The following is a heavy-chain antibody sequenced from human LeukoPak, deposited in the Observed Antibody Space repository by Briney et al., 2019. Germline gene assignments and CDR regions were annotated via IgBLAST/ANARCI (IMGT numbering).Heavy chain of an antibody. CDR3: ARDYYGDYVSGYYP. Sequence: SETLSLTCTVSGGSISSYYWSWIRQPPGKGLEWIGYIYYSGSTNYNPSLKSRVTISVDTSKNQFSLKLSSVTAADTAVYYCARDYYGDYVSGYYPWGQGTLVTVSS. CDR2: IYYSGST. CDR1: GGSISSYY. V-gene: IGHV4-59*12. D-gene: IGHD4-17*01. J-gene: IGHJ4*02.